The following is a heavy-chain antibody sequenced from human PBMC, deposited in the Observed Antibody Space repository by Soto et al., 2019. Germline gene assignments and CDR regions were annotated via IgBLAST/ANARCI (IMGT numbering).Heavy chain of an antibody. D-gene: IGHD3-22*01. CDR2: VSPYDGYT. Sequence: ASVKVSCKASGYTFSSYGINWVRQAPGQGLEWLGWVSPYDGYTNYAQILQGRVSMTTDTSTKTAYMEVRSLRSDDTAVYYCARGGYYDSSGSRNYFYYGMNVWGQGTTDTVSS. J-gene: IGHJ6*02. V-gene: IGHV1-18*01. CDR1: GYTFSSYG. CDR3: ARGGYYDSSGSRNYFYYGMNV.